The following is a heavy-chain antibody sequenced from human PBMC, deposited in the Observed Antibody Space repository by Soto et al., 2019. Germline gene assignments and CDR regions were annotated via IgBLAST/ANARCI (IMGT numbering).Heavy chain of an antibody. CDR2: IYWDDDK. V-gene: IGHV2-5*02. CDR3: AHSRAYYDILTGYYPYYFDY. CDR1: GFSLSTSGVG. Sequence: QTTLKESGPTLVKPTQTLTLTCTFSGFSLSTSGVGVGWIRQPPGKALEWLTLIYWDDDKRYSPSLKSRLTITKDTSKNQVVLTMTNMDPVDTATYYCAHSRAYYDILTGYYPYYFDYWGHGTLVTVSS. J-gene: IGHJ4*01. D-gene: IGHD3-9*01.